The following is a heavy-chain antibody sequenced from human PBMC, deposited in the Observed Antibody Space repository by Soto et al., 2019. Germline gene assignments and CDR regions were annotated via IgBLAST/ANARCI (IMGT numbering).Heavy chain of an antibody. D-gene: IGHD4-4*01. Sequence: GGSLRLSCVASGFTFSSYAMSWVRQAPGKGLEWVSIISGSGGRTYYADSVKGRFTISRDNSKNTLYLQMNSLRAEDTALYYCAKEREPGTVSTLCYGMDVWGQGTTVTVSS. CDR2: ISGSGGRT. J-gene: IGHJ6*02. CDR1: GFTFSSYA. CDR3: AKEREPGTVSTLCYGMDV. V-gene: IGHV3-23*01.